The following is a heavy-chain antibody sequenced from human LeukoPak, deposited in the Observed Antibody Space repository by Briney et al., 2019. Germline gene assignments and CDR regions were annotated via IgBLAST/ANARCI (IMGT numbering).Heavy chain of an antibody. CDR3: ARDSRITIFGVGPPDAFDI. J-gene: IGHJ3*02. CDR1: GFTFSSYS. Sequence: PGGSLRLSCAASGFTFSSYSMNWVRQAPGKGLEWVSSISSSSSYIYYADSVKGRFTISRDNAKNSLYLQMNSLRAEDTAVYYCARDSRITIFGVGPPDAFDIWGQGTMVTVSS. V-gene: IGHV3-21*01. D-gene: IGHD3-3*01. CDR2: ISSSSSYI.